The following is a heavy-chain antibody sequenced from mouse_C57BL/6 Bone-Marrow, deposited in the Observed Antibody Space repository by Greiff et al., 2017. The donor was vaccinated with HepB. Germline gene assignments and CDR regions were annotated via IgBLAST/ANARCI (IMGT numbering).Heavy chain of an antibody. D-gene: IGHD1-1*01. CDR3: ASPSIITTGRYFDV. J-gene: IGHJ1*03. CDR2: INPYNGGT. Sequence: EVQLQQSGPVLVKPGASVKMSCKASGYTFTDYYMNWVKQSHGKSLEWIGVINPYNGGTSYNQKFKGKATLTVDKSSSTAYMELNSLTSEDSAVYYCASPSIITTGRYFDVWGTGTTVTVSS. V-gene: IGHV1-19*01. CDR1: GYTFTDYY.